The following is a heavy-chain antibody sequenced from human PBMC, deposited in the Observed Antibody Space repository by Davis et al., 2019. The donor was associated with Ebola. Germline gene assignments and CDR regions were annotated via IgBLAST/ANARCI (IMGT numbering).Heavy chain of an antibody. CDR2: ISSSSSYI. CDR1: GFTFSSYS. J-gene: IGHJ4*02. V-gene: IGHV3-21*01. D-gene: IGHD3-16*01. Sequence: GESLKISCAASGFTFSSYSMNWVRQAPGKGLEWVSSISSSSSYIYYADSVKGRFTISRDNAKNSLYLQMNSLRAEDTAVYYCARDWVFDYWGQGTLVTVSS. CDR3: ARDWVFDY.